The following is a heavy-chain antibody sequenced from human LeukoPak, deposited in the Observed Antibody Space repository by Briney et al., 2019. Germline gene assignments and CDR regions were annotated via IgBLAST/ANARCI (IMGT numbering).Heavy chain of an antibody. V-gene: IGHV4-34*01. CDR3: ARGPTKENIVVVPAAGFDY. Sequence: SETLSLTCAVYGGSFRGYYWSWIRQPPGKGLEWIGEINHSGSTDYNPSLKSRVTISVDTSKNQFSLKLSSVTAADTAVYYCARGPTKENIVVVPAAGFDYWGQGTLVTVSS. CDR2: INHSGST. J-gene: IGHJ4*02. CDR1: GGSFRGYY. D-gene: IGHD2-2*01.